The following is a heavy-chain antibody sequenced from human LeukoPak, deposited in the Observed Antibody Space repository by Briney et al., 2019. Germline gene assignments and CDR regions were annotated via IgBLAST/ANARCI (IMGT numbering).Heavy chain of an antibody. Sequence: GGSLRLSCVASGFIFSSYSMNWVRQAPGKGLEGVSYISSSSSTIYYADSVKGRFTISRDNAKNALYLQMNSLRAEDTAVYYCARGPSGYHNTGGQGTLVTVSS. CDR1: GFIFSSYS. V-gene: IGHV3-48*01. D-gene: IGHD5-12*01. CDR2: ISSSSSTI. J-gene: IGHJ4*02. CDR3: ARGPSGYHNT.